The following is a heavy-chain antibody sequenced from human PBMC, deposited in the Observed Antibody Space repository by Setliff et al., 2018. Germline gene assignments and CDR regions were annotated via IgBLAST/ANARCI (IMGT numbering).Heavy chain of an antibody. D-gene: IGHD3-22*01. CDR1: GYPFTNYG. Sequence: GASVKVSCKASGYPFTNYGITWVRQAPGQGLEWLGWISTYNINTNYAQKLQDRVTMTTDTSTSTAYMELRSLRSYDTAVYYCARRNFYYDSSGFALYYYYMDVWGKGTTVTVSS. V-gene: IGHV1-18*01. CDR3: ARRNFYYDSSGFALYYYYMDV. J-gene: IGHJ6*03. CDR2: ISTYNINT.